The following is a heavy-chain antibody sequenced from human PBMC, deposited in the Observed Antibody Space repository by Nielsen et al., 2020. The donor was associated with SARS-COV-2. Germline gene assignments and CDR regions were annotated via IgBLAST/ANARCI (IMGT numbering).Heavy chain of an antibody. D-gene: IGHD6-6*01. CDR3: ARCGMYSSSSRFDP. Sequence: SETLSLTCTVSGGSISSGGYYWTWIRQHPGKGLEWIGHTYHSGSTFYNPSLKSRVNISVDTSKNQFSLKLTSATAADTAVYYCARCGMYSSSSRFDPWGQGTPVTVSS. V-gene: IGHV4-31*03. CDR2: TYHSGST. J-gene: IGHJ5*02. CDR1: GGSISSGGYY.